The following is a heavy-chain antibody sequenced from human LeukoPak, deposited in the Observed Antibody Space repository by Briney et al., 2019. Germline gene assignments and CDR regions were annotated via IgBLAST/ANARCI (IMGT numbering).Heavy chain of an antibody. V-gene: IGHV1-2*02. CDR2: INPNSGGT. CDR1: GYTFIGYY. CDR3: ARARAAAGRGFDY. J-gene: IGHJ4*02. Sequence: ASVKVSCKASGYTFIGYYMHWVRQAPGQGLEWMGWINPNSGGTNYAQKFQGRVTMTRDTSISTAYMELSRLRSDDTAVYYCARARAAAGRGFDYWGQGTLVTVSS. D-gene: IGHD6-13*01.